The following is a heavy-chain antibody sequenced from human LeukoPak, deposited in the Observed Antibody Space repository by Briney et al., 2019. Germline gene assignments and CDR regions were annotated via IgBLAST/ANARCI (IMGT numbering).Heavy chain of an antibody. Sequence: GGSLRLSCAASGFTFSSYAIHWVRQAPGKGLEWVAVISYDGSNKYYADSVKGRFTISRDNSKNTLYLQMNSLRAEDTAVYYCARRKMRSSGWYLDYWGQGTLVTVSS. CDR2: ISYDGSNK. CDR1: GFTFSSYA. V-gene: IGHV3-30-3*01. D-gene: IGHD6-19*01. J-gene: IGHJ4*02. CDR3: ARRKMRSSGWYLDY.